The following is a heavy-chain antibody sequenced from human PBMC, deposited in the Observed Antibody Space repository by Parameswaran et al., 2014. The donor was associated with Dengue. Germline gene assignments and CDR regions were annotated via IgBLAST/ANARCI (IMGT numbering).Heavy chain of an antibody. J-gene: IGHJ6*03. V-gene: IGHV3-21*01. CDR2: ISSSSSYI. CDR3: ARQVAMGPYYYMDV. Sequence: WIRQPPGKGLEWVSSISSSSSYIYYADSAKGRFTISRDNAKNSLYLQMNSLRAEDTAVYYCARQVAMGPYYYMDVWGQGTTVTVSS. D-gene: IGHD5-12*01.